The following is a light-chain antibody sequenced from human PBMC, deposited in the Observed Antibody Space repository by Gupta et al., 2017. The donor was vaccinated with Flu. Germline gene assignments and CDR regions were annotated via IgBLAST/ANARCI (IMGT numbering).Light chain of an antibody. CDR3: QVWDSSSDHPWV. J-gene: IGLJ3*02. CDR2: DDS. V-gene: IGLV3-21*02. Sequence: QTARTSWGENNIGSKSVHWYQQKPGQAPVLLVYDDSDRPSGIPERFSGSNSGNTATLTISRVEAGDEADYYCQVWDSSSDHPWVFGGGTKLTVL. CDR1: NIGSKS.